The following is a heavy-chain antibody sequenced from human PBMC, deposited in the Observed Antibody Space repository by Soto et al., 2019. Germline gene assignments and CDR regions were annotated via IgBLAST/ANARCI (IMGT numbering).Heavy chain of an antibody. CDR1: GYTFTSYA. Sequence: QVQLVQSGAEEKKPGASVKVSCKASGYTFTSYAMHWVRQAPGQRREWMGWINAGNGNTKYSQKLQGRVTITRDTAASTAYLELSTLRSEGTAVYYSARAVAVPADFVCWGQGTLVTVSS. D-gene: IGHD6-19*01. CDR2: INAGNGNT. V-gene: IGHV1-3*05. J-gene: IGHJ4*02. CDR3: ARAVAVPADFVC.